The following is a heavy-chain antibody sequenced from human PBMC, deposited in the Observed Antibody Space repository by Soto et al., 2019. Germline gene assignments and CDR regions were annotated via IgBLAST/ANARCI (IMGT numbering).Heavy chain of an antibody. Sequence: SETLSLTCTVSDDSISSGYWTWIRQPPGQRLEWIGFIYYTGSTNYNPSLSTRVTMSIDTSRSQFSVNLRSVTAADTAVYFCARYLRNNNFMLDAWGQGSLVTVSS. CDR3: ARYLRNNNFMLDA. J-gene: IGHJ5*02. CDR2: IYYTGST. V-gene: IGHV4-59*01. CDR1: DDSISSGY. D-gene: IGHD1-1*01.